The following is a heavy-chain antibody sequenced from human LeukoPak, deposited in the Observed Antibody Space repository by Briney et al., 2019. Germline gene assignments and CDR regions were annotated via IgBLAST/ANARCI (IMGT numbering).Heavy chain of an antibody. D-gene: IGHD5/OR15-5a*01. CDR2: ISSNGGST. CDR1: GFTFSSYA. V-gene: IGHV3-64*01. J-gene: IGHJ4*02. Sequence: GGSLRLSCAASGFTFSSYAMHWVRQAPGKGLEYVSAISSNGGSTYYANSVKGRFTISRDNSKNTLYLQMGSLRAEDMAVYYCAREGLRAWVFDYWGQGTLVTVSS. CDR3: AREGLRAWVFDY.